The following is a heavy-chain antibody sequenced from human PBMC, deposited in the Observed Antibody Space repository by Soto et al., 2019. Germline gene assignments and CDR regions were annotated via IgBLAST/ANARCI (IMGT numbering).Heavy chain of an antibody. Sequence: QVQLVESGGGVVQPGRSLRLSCAASGFTFSSYAIHWVRQAPGKGLEWVAVISYDGSNKYYADSVKGRFTISRDNSKNTLDLQTNSLRAEDTAVYYCARTVTTSSWYYYYYGMDVWGQGTTVTVSS. CDR1: GFTFSSYA. J-gene: IGHJ6*02. CDR3: ARTVTTSSWYYYYYGMDV. V-gene: IGHV3-30-3*01. D-gene: IGHD6-13*01. CDR2: ISYDGSNK.